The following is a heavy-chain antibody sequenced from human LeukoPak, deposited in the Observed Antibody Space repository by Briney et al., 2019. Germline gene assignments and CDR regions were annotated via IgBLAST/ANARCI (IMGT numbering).Heavy chain of an antibody. J-gene: IGHJ4*02. CDR3: PRLYYGSGNAFDY. Sequence: SETLSLTCTVSGGSISSYYWSWIRQPPGKGLEWIGYIYYSGSTNYNPSLKSRVPISADTSKNQFSLTLSSVTAADTAVYYCPRLYYGSGNAFDYWGQGTLVTV. V-gene: IGHV4-59*01. CDR1: GGSISSYY. D-gene: IGHD3-10*01. CDR2: IYYSGST.